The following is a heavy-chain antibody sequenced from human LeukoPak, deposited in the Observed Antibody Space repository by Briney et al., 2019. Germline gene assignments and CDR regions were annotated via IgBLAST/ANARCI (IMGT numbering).Heavy chain of an antibody. CDR3: ARDRGGVGATFLGYGMDV. D-gene: IGHD1-26*01. Sequence: GASVKVSCKASGYTFTSYYLHWMRQAPGQGLEWMGIVNPSGGTTNNAQKFQGRVTLTRDTSTSTVYMVLSSLRSEDTAVYYCARDRGGVGATFLGYGMDVWGQGTTVTVSS. J-gene: IGHJ6*02. CDR1: GYTFTSYY. V-gene: IGHV1-46*01. CDR2: VNPSGGTT.